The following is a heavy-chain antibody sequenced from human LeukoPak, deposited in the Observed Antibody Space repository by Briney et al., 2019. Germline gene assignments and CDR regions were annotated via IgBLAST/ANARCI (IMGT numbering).Heavy chain of an antibody. Sequence: SETLSLTCNVSGGSISSHYWSWIRQPAGKGLEWIGRIYTSGSTNYNPSLKSRVTMSVDTSKNQFPLKLSSVTAADTAVYYCAKYYYDSSGWPTGAFDIWGQGTMVTVSS. CDR2: IYTSGST. D-gene: IGHD3-22*01. V-gene: IGHV4-4*07. J-gene: IGHJ3*02. CDR1: GGSISSHY. CDR3: AKYYYDSSGWPTGAFDI.